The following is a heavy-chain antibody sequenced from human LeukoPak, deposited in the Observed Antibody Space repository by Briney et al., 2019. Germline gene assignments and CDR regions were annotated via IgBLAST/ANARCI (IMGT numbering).Heavy chain of an antibody. Sequence: GRSLRLSCAASGFTFNYYVMHWVRQAPGKGLEWVSFISYDGSNRYYADSVKGRFTISRDNSKNTLFLQMNSLRPEDTAVYYCAKDGSIAAAGYFDFWGLGTLVTVSS. CDR3: AKDGSIAAAGYFDF. CDR2: ISYDGSNR. D-gene: IGHD6-25*01. J-gene: IGHJ4*02. V-gene: IGHV3-30*18. CDR1: GFTFNYYV.